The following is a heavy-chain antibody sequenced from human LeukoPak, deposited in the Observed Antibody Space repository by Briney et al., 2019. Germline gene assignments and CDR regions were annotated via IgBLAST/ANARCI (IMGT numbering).Heavy chain of an antibody. Sequence: ASVKVSCKASGYTFTSYGISWVRQAPGQGLEWMGWISTYNGHTNYAQKLQGRVTMTTDTSTNTAYMELSRLTSDDTAVYYCARAPGALLWGFDLWGRGTLVTVSS. CDR3: ARAPGALLWGFDL. J-gene: IGHJ2*01. D-gene: IGHD3-10*01. V-gene: IGHV1-18*01. CDR2: ISTYNGHT. CDR1: GYTFTSYG.